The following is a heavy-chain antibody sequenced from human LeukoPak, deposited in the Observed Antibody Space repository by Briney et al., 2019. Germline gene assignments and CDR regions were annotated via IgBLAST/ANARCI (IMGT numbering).Heavy chain of an antibody. J-gene: IGHJ6*02. CDR3: TTDSPVTTDYGMDF. Sequence: GGSLRLSCAVSEFTFSNAWMNWVRQAPGKGLEWVGRIKRKIDGETTGYAAPVKGRFTISRDDSKNTLYLQMSSLKTEDTAVYYCTTDSPVTTDYGMDFWGQGTTVTVSS. CDR2: IKRKIDGETT. D-gene: IGHD4-17*01. CDR1: EFTFSNAW. V-gene: IGHV3-15*05.